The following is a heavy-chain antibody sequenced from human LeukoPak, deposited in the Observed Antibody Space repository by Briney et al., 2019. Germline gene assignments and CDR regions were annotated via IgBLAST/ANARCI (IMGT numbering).Heavy chain of an antibody. J-gene: IGHJ5*02. CDR1: GGSISSYY. D-gene: IGHD1-26*01. CDR3: ARHRIVGATGLFDP. Sequence: SETLSLTCTVSGGSISSYYWSWIRQPPGKGLEWIGYIYTSGSTNYNPSLKSRVTISVDTSKNQFSLKLSSVTAADPAVYYCARHRIVGATGLFDPWGQGTLVTVSS. CDR2: IYTSGST. V-gene: IGHV4-4*09.